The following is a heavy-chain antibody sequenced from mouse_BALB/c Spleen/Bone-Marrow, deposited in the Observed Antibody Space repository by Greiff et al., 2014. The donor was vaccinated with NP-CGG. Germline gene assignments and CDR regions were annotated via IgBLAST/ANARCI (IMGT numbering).Heavy chain of an antibody. CDR3: ARWGNYGDYAMDY. Sequence: VQLVESGPELVKPGASVRISCKASDYTFTSYYIHWVKQRPGQGLEWIGWIYPGNVNTKYNEKFKGKATLTADKSSSTACMQLSSLTSEDSAVYFCARWGNYGDYAMDYWGQGTSVTVSS. CDR1: DYTFTSYY. V-gene: IGHV1S56*01. CDR2: IYPGNVNT. D-gene: IGHD2-1*01. J-gene: IGHJ4*01.